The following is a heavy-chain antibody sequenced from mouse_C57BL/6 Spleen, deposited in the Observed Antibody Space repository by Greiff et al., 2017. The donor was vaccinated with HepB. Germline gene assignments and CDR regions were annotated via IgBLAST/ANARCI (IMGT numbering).Heavy chain of an antibody. J-gene: IGHJ4*01. CDR3: AGDYDDAMDY. Sequence: VQLKESGAELARPGASVKLSCKASGYTFTSYGISWVKQRTGQGLEWIGEIYPRSGNTYYNEKFKGKATLTADKSSSTAYMELRSLTSEDSAVYFCAGDYDDAMDYWGQGTSVTVSS. CDR2: IYPRSGNT. CDR1: GYTFTSYG. V-gene: IGHV1-81*01. D-gene: IGHD2-4*01.